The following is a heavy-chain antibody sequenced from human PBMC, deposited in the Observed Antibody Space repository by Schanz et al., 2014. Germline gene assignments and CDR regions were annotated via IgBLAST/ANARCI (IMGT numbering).Heavy chain of an antibody. J-gene: IGHJ3*01. CDR2: ISAFDDKT. CDR3: ARETTIMTGGAFDD. Sequence: QVQLVQSGGEVKKPGASATVSCKASGYTFNNHGISWVRQAPGQGPEWMGWISAFDDKTDYAQNFQGRLIMTTDTSSSTVYMELRGLRSDDTAVYYCARETTIMTGGAFDDWGQGTMVTVSS. CDR1: GYTFNNHG. V-gene: IGHV1-18*01. D-gene: IGHD3-9*01.